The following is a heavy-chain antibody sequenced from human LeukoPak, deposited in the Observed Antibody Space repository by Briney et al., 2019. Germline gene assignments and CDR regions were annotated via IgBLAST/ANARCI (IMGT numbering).Heavy chain of an antibody. CDR3: ARDLLSGSYYFDY. D-gene: IGHD1-26*01. V-gene: IGHV3-21*05. Sequence: GGSLRLSCAASGFTFITYSLNWVRQAPGKGLEWVSYISSDSTYIYYADSVKGRFTISRDNAKNSLYLQMNSLRAEDTAVYYCARDLLSGSYYFDYWGQGTLVTVSS. J-gene: IGHJ4*02. CDR1: GFTFITYS. CDR2: ISSDSTYI.